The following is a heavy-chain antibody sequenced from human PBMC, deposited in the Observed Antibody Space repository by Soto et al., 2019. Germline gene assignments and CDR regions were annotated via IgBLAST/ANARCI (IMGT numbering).Heavy chain of an antibody. CDR2: IYYSGST. D-gene: IGHD4-4*01. CDR1: GASITSGGSY. J-gene: IGHJ6*02. V-gene: IGHV4-61*08. Sequence: PSETLSLTCSVSGASITSGGSYWTWIRQHPGKGLEWIGYIYYSGSTNYNPSLKSRVTISVDTSKNQFSLKLSSVTAADTAVYYCARANSNHHYYYYYGMDVWGQGTTVTVSS. CDR3: ARANSNHHYYYYYGMDV.